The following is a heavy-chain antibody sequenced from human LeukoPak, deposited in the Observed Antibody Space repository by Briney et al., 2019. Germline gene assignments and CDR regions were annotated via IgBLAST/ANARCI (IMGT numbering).Heavy chain of an antibody. V-gene: IGHV1-69*13. Sequence: ASVKVSCKASGGTFSSYAISWVRQAPGQGLEWMGGIIPIFGTANYAQKFRGRVTITADESTSTAYMELSSLRSEDTAVYYCAIRFRIVGATKPGYWGQGTLVTVSS. CDR2: IIPIFGTA. J-gene: IGHJ4*02. CDR3: AIRFRIVGATKPGY. D-gene: IGHD1-26*01. CDR1: GGTFSSYA.